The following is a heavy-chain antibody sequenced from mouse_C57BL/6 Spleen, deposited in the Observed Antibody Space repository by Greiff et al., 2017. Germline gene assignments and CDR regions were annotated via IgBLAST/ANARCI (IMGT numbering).Heavy chain of an antibody. CDR2: IDPETGGT. V-gene: IGHV1-15*01. J-gene: IGHJ4*01. CDR1: GYTFTDYE. Sequence: QVQLQQSGAELVRPGASVTLSCKASGYTFTDYEMHWVKQTPVHGLEWIGAIDPETGGTAYNQKFKGKAILTADKSSSTAYMELRSLTSEDSAVYYCTRYSNYHVHVDYYYAMDYWGQGTSVTVSS. CDR3: TRYSNYHVHVDYYYAMDY. D-gene: IGHD2-5*01.